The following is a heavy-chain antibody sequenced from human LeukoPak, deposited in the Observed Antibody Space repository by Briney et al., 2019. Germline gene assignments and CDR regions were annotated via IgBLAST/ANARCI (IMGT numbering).Heavy chain of an antibody. CDR3: ARGSILEWFDY. D-gene: IGHD3-3*01. V-gene: IGHV4-39*07. CDR1: GGSISSSSYY. CDR2: IYHSGST. J-gene: IGHJ4*02. Sequence: PSETLSLTCTVSGGSISSSSYYWGWIRQPPGKGLEWIGYIYHSGSTYYNPSLKSRVTISVDRSKNQFSLKLSSVTAADTAVYYCARGSILEWFDYWGQGTLVTVSS.